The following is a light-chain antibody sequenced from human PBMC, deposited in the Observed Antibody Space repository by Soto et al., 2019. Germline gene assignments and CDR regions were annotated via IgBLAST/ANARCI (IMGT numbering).Light chain of an antibody. CDR2: AAS. CDR3: QQYNNWPIT. Sequence: AIRMTQSPSSFSASTGDGVTITCRSSQGIRNWLAWYQQTPGKAPELLIFAASSMQSGVPSRFSGRGSGTEFTLTISSLQSEDFEIYYCQQYNNWPITFGQGTRLEIK. V-gene: IGKV1-8*01. J-gene: IGKJ5*01. CDR1: QGIRNW.